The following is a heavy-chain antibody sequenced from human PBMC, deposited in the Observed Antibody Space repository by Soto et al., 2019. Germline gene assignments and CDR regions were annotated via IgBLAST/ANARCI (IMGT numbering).Heavy chain of an antibody. J-gene: IGHJ4*02. V-gene: IGHV3-23*01. CDR2: ISASGGST. D-gene: IGHD3-10*01. Sequence: GSLRLSCAASEFSFSSHAMTWVRQAPGKGLAWVSTISASGGSTYYADSVKGRFTISRDNSKNTLFLQMNSLRAEDTAVYFCAKKYHYGSGTYLFYFDYWGQGALVTVSS. CDR3: AKKYHYGSGTYLFYFDY. CDR1: EFSFSSHA.